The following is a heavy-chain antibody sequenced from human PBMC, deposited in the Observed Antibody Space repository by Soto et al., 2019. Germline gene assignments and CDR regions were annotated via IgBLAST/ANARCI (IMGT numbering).Heavy chain of an antibody. CDR3: ARIPFPPEGYSSGWSDY. CDR1: GYTFTSYG. J-gene: IGHJ4*02. CDR2: ISAYNGNT. D-gene: IGHD6-19*01. V-gene: IGHV1-18*01. Sequence: ASVKVSCKASGYTFTSYGISWVRQAPGQGREWMGWISAYNGNTNYAQKLQGRVTMTTDTSTSTAYMELRSLRSDDTAVYYCARIPFPPEGYSSGWSDYWGQGTLVTVSS.